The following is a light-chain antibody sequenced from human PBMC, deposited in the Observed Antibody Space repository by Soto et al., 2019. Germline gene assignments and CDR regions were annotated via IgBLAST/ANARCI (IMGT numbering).Light chain of an antibody. CDR3: QQRTNWPLSLT. V-gene: IGKV3-11*01. CDR2: DAS. J-gene: IGKJ4*01. CDR1: QSVSSY. Sequence: EIVLTQVPATLSLSPGERATLSCRASQSVSSYLAWYQQKPGQAPRLLIFDASTRATGIPARFSGSGSGTDFTLTISSLEPEDFAVYYCQQRTNWPLSLTFGGGTKVEIK.